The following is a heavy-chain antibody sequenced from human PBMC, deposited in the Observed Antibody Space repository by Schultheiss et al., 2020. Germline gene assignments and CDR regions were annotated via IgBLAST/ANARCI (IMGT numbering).Heavy chain of an antibody. J-gene: IGHJ6*03. CDR3: ARVQWDRSVVPVYYYYMDV. CDR1: GFTFDDYG. V-gene: IGHV3-20*04. Sequence: GGSLRLSCAASGFTFDDYGMSWVRQAPGKGLEWVSGINWNGGSTGYADSVKGRFTISRDNAKNSLYLQMNSLRAEDTALYYCARVQWDRSVVPVYYYYMDVWGKGTTVTVSS. CDR2: INWNGGST. D-gene: IGHD2-2*01.